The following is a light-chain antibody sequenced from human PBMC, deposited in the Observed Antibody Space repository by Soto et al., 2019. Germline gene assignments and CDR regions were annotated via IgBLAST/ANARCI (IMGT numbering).Light chain of an antibody. CDR2: DAS. CDR3: QQYNSYWA. V-gene: IGKV1-5*01. CDR1: QSISSW. J-gene: IGKJ1*01. Sequence: DIQMTQSPSTLPSSVGYRFTITCRASQSISSWLAWYQQKPGKAPKLLIYDASNLESGVPSRFSGGGSGTEFSLTISSLQPDDFATYYCQQYNSYWAFGQGTKVDIK.